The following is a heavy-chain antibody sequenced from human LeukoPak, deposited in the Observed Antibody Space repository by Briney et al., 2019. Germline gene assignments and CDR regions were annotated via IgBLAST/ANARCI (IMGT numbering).Heavy chain of an antibody. J-gene: IGHJ4*02. CDR1: GYSFTSYW. CDR3: ARSGPGNPSDYYFDY. D-gene: IGHD2-21*02. Sequence: GESLKISCKGSGYSFTSYWIGWVRQMPGKGLEWMGIIYPGDSDTRYSPSFQGQVTISADKSISTAYLQWSSLKASDTAMYYCARSGPGNPSDYYFDYWGQGTLVTVSS. V-gene: IGHV5-51*01. CDR2: IYPGDSDT.